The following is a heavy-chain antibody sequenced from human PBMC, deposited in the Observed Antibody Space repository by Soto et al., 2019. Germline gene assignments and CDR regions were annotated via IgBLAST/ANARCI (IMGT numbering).Heavy chain of an antibody. Sequence: SETLSLTCTVSGGSINSYYWSWIRQPPGKGLEWIAYVYDSGSTNYNPSLRSRLTMSVDTSKNQFSLNLNSVTAADTAVYFCARGYSSNWFRLDYWGRGTTVTVSS. CDR3: ARGYSSNWFRLDY. CDR1: GGSINSYY. V-gene: IGHV4-59*01. J-gene: IGHJ4*03. CDR2: VYDSGST. D-gene: IGHD6-13*01.